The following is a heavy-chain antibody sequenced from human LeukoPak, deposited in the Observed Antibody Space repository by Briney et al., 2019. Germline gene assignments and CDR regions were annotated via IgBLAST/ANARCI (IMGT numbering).Heavy chain of an antibody. D-gene: IGHD4-17*01. V-gene: IGHV4-4*02. CDR3: TRDTGTTGEVKFDP. CDR2: IYHSGST. CDR1: GGSISSSNW. J-gene: IGHJ5*02. Sequence: SETLTLTCAVSGGSISSSNWWSWVRQPPGKGLEWIGEIYHSGSTNYNPSLKSRVTISVDKSKNQFSLKLSSVTAADTAVYYCTRDTGTTGEVKFDPWGQGTLVTVSS.